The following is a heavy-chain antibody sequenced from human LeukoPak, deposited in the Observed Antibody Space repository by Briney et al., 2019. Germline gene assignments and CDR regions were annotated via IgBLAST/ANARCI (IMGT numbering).Heavy chain of an antibody. V-gene: IGHV4-61*05. Sequence: PSETLSLTCNVSGGSISSSSYYWGWIRQPPGKGLEWIGYIYYSGSTNYNPSLKSRVTISVDTSKNQFSLKLSSVTAADTAVYYCARDVDTMNFDYWGQGTLVTVSS. CDR1: GGSISSSSYY. CDR2: IYYSGST. D-gene: IGHD5-18*01. J-gene: IGHJ4*02. CDR3: ARDVDTMNFDY.